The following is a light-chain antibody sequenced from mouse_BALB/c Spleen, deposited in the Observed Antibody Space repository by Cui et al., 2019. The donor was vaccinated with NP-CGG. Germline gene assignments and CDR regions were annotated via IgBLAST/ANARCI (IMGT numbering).Light chain of an antibody. Sequence: QAVVTQESALTTLPGETVTLTCRSSTGAVTTSNYANWVQEKPDHLFTGLIGGTNNRVPGVPARFSGSLIGDKAALTIIGAQTEDEAIYFCALWYSNHWVFGGGTKLTVL. CDR2: GTN. CDR1: TGAVTTSNY. J-gene: IGLJ1*01. CDR3: ALWYSNHWV. V-gene: IGLV1*01.